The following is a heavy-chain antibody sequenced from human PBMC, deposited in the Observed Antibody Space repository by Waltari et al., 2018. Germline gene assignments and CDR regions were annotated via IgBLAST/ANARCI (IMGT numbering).Heavy chain of an antibody. CDR2: KKQDGSDN. J-gene: IGHJ4*02. V-gene: IGHV3-7*01. Sequence: EVQLVESGGGLVKPGGSLRLSCAASGFTFSSYWMCWFRQGQGKGLEWVANKKQDGSDNYYVDTVKGRFTITRNNAKNPLYLQMNSLGAEDTSVYYCARGVYERRFDYWGQGTLVTVSS. D-gene: IGHD3-3*01. CDR1: GFTFSSYW. CDR3: ARGVYERRFDY.